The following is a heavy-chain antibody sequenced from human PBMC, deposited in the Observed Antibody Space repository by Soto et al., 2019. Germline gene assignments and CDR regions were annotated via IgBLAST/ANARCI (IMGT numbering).Heavy chain of an antibody. D-gene: IGHD6-19*01. CDR1: GFTFRSYA. CDR2: ITVSADST. Sequence: GGSLRLSCAASGFTFRSYAMNWVRQAPGKGLQWVSTITVSADSTYYADSVKSRFTISRDNSKNTLYLQMNGLRAEDTAIYYCAKDPAVPGLFGYWGQGTLVTVSS. V-gene: IGHV3-23*01. CDR3: AKDPAVPGLFGY. J-gene: IGHJ4*02.